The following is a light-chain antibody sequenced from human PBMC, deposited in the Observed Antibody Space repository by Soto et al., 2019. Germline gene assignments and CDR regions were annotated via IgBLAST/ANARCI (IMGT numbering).Light chain of an antibody. J-gene: IGLJ2*01. CDR1: SSNIGDNF. CDR3: GTWDSSLSAGV. Sequence: QSVLTQPPSVSAAPGQKVTISCSGSSSNIGDNFVSWYQQLPGTAPKLLIYDNSNRPSGIPDRFSGSKSGTSATLGITGLKTGDEADYYCGTWDSSLSAGVFGGGTKLTVL. CDR2: DNS. V-gene: IGLV1-51*01.